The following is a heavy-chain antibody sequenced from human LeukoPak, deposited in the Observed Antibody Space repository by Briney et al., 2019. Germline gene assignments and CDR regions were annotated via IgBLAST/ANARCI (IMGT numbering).Heavy chain of an antibody. CDR3: ARLISARIDY. J-gene: IGHJ4*02. CDR1: GGSISSSSHY. D-gene: IGHD2/OR15-2a*01. V-gene: IGHV4-39*01. CDR2: IYYSGST. Sequence: SETLSLTCTVSGGSISSSSHYWGWIRQPPGKGLDWIGSIYYSGSTYYNPSLMSRVTISVDTSKNQFSLKLSSVTAADTAVYYCARLISARIDYWGQGTLVPVSS.